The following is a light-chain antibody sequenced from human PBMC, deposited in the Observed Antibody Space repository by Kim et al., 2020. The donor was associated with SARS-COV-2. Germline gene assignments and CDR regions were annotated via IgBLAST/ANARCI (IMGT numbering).Light chain of an antibody. CDR3: ATWDDSLNAAV. V-gene: IGLV1-44*01. J-gene: IGLJ7*01. CDR2: SSN. CDR1: SSNIGSNT. Sequence: QSVTISCSGSSSNIGSNTVNWYQQLPRTAPKLLIYSSNQRPSGVPDRFSGSKSGTSASLAISGLQSEDEADYYCATWDDSLNAAVFGGGTQLTVL.